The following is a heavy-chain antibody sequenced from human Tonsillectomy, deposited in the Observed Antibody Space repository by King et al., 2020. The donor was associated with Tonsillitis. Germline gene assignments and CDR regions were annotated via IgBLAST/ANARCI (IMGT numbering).Heavy chain of an antibody. CDR3: AKDIAPKYCSSTSYYTENWFDS. Sequence: VQLVESGGGLVQPGRSLRLSCAASGFTFDDYAMHWVRQAPGKGLEWVSGISWNSGYIGYVNSVRGRFTISRDNAKNSLYLQMNSLRAEDTALYYCAKDIAPKYCSSTSYYTENWFDSWGQGTLVTVSS. CDR2: ISWNSGYI. J-gene: IGHJ5*01. D-gene: IGHD2-2*02. V-gene: IGHV3-9*01. CDR1: GFTFDDYA.